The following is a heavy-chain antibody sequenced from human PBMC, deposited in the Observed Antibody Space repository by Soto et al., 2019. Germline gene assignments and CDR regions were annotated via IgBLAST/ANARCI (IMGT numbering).Heavy chain of an antibody. J-gene: IGHJ3*02. D-gene: IGHD4-17*01. Sequence: AQLVESGGSLVKPGGSLRLSCAASGFSFGDYIMNWVRQAPGRGLEWVASISHSGSYIFYADSVKGRFTISRDNSRDSLYLQMNSLRVYDTAIYYCASPRDYCVTTSNCFIAFDIWGQGTRVTVSS. CDR1: GFSFGDYI. CDR3: ASPRDYCVTTSNCFIAFDI. V-gene: IGHV3-21*01. CDR2: ISHSGSYI.